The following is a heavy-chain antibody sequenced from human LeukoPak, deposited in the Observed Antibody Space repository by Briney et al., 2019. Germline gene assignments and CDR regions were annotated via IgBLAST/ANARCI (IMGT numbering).Heavy chain of an antibody. CDR3: AREKPPFIVAAPIVPYSPYWFDP. CDR1: GFTFSSYA. J-gene: IGHJ5*02. V-gene: IGHV3-23*01. CDR2: ISGSGGST. D-gene: IGHD6-13*01. Sequence: PGGSLRLSCAASGFTFSSYAMSWVRQAPGKGLEWVSAISGSGGSTYYADSVKGRFTISRDNSKNTLYLQMNSLRAEDTAVYYCAREKPPFIVAAPIVPYSPYWFDPWGQGTLVTVSS.